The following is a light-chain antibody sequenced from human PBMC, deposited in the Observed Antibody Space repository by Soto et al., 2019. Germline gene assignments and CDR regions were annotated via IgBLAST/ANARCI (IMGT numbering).Light chain of an antibody. CDR2: WAS. J-gene: IGKJ1*01. CDR1: QMVLYSSNNKNY. CDR3: QQYYSSPTWT. V-gene: IGKV4-1*01. Sequence: DIVMTQSPDSLAVSLGERATVNCQSSQMVLYSSNNKNYLAWFQQKPGQPPKLLIYWASTRESGVPDRFSGSGSGTDFTLTISSLQAEDVAVYYCQQYYSSPTWTFGQGTKV.